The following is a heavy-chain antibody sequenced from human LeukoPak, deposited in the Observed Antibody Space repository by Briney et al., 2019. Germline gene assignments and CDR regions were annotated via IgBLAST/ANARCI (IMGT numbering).Heavy chain of an antibody. CDR3: ARDVGITVADSFDP. CDR2: ISGYNGKT. V-gene: IGHV1-18*01. CDR1: GYTFTSYG. D-gene: IGHD6-13*01. J-gene: IGHJ5*02. Sequence: ASVKVSCKASGYTFTSYGISWVRQAPGQGLEWMGWISGYNGKTNYAQKLQGRVTMTTDTSTSTAYMELRSLRSDDTAMYYCARDVGITVADSFDPWGQGTLVTVSS.